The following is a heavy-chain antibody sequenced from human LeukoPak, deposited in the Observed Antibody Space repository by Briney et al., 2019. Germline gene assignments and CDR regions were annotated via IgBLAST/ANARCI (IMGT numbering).Heavy chain of an antibody. D-gene: IGHD5-18*01. CDR1: GGSISSGGYS. CDR2: INHSGST. V-gene: IGHV4-34*01. J-gene: IGHJ4*02. Sequence: SETLSLTCAVSGGSISSGGYSWSWIRQPPGKGLEWIGEINHSGSTNYNPSLKSRVTISVDTSKNQFSLKLSSVTAADTAVYYCARDLDTAMVRDHQFDYWGQGTLVTVSS. CDR3: ARDLDTAMVRDHQFDY.